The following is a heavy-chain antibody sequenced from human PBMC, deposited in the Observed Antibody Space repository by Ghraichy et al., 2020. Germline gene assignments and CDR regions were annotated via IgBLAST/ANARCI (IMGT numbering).Heavy chain of an antibody. V-gene: IGHV3-66*01. J-gene: IGHJ4*02. Sequence: GGSLRLSCADSGFTVSNNYMSWVRQAPGKGLEWVSVFYSGGSTYYADSVKGRFTISRDNSKNTLYVQMNSLRAEYTAVYYCAREGTESGYFHYWGQGTLVTVSS. CDR1: GFTVSNNY. CDR2: FYSGGST. CDR3: AREGTESGYFHY. D-gene: IGHD2/OR15-2a*01.